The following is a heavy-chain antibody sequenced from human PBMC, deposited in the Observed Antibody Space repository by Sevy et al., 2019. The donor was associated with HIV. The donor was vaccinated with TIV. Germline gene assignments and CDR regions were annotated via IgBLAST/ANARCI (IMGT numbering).Heavy chain of an antibody. V-gene: IGHV1-18*01. Sequence: ASVKVSCKASGYTFTSYGISWVRQAPGQGLEWMGWISAYNGNTDYAQKLQGRVTMTTDTSTSTAYMELRSLRSDDTAVYYCARHGYFDWLCAPIQGYYYYYGMDVWGQGTTVTVSS. CDR2: ISAYNGNT. D-gene: IGHD3-9*01. J-gene: IGHJ6*02. CDR3: ARHGYFDWLCAPIQGYYYYYGMDV. CDR1: GYTFTSYG.